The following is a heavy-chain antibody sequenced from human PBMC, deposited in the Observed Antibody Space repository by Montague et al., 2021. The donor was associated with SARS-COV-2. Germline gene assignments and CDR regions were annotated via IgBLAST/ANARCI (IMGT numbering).Heavy chain of an antibody. V-gene: IGHV4-39*01. CDR2: MHYSERX. CDR1: GGTLSSTSTY. J-gene: IGHJ4*02. D-gene: IGHD3-9*01. CDR3: ARHGPYYEISTGYFRPYYFDH. Sequence: ETLYLTCSVSGGTLSSTSTYWGWIRQPPGRGLEWIGTMHYSERXYYXPSLQSRVTISADRSKNRFSLNLGSVTASDTAVYYCARHGPYYEISTGYFRPYYFDHWGQGSLVTVAS.